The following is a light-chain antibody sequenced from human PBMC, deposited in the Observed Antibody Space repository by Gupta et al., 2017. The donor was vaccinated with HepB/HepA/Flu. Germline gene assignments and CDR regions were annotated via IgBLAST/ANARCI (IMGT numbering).Light chain of an antibody. J-gene: IGKJ4*01. CDR1: PGIRSH. CDR2: SAS. Sequence: DIQLTQSPSFLSASIGDTVTITCRASPGIRSHLAWLQQHPGRAPKLLISSASTLQSGVPSRFSGSGSGTEFTLTIINLQPEDSATFCCRHVYHYPLSFGRGTKVAIK. CDR3: RHVYHYPLS. V-gene: IGKV1-9*01.